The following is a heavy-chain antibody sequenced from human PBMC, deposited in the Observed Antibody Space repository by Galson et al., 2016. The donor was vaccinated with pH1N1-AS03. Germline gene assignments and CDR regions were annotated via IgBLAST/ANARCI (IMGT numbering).Heavy chain of an antibody. Sequence: QSGAEVKKPGESLKISRKGSGYSFTNYWIGWVRQMPGKGLEWMGITYPGDSYTRYSPSFQGQVTISSDKSITTAYLQWSNLKASDTAMYYCARHRLSVTHSFSTRGIDVWGKGTTVTVSS. J-gene: IGHJ6*04. CDR2: TYPGDSYT. CDR3: ARHRLSVTHSFSTRGIDV. CDR1: GYSFTNYW. V-gene: IGHV5-51*01. D-gene: IGHD5/OR15-5a*01.